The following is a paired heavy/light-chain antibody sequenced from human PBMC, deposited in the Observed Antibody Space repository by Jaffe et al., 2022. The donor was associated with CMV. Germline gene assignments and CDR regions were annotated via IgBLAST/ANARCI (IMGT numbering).Light chain of an antibody. CDR1: QGISSH. V-gene: IGKV1-9*01. J-gene: IGKJ3*01. CDR2: ATS. CDR3: QQMKSYPPT. Sequence: IQLTQSPSSLSASIGDRVTITCRASQGISSHLAWYQQKSGKAPRLLIYATSTLQSGVPSRFSGSASGTDFTLTISSLQPEDFATYYCQQMKSYPPTFGPGTEVDIK.
Heavy chain of an antibody. D-gene: IGHD4-17*01. CDR1: GGSINSGGYY. Sequence: QVQLRESGPGLVKPSQTLSLTCTVSGGSINSGGYYWCWIRQLPGKGLEWIGYVYYNGNTYYNPSLKSRVSISVDASKSQFSLKLSSVTAADTAVYYCARDLNYADYVGWFDPWGQGTLVTVSS. J-gene: IGHJ5*02. CDR3: ARDLNYADYVGWFDP. V-gene: IGHV4-31*03. CDR2: VYYNGNT.